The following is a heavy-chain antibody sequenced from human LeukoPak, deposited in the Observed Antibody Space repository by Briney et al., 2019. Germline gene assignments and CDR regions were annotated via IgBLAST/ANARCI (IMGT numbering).Heavy chain of an antibody. CDR3: AKERPGSYPDY. V-gene: IGHV1-69*04. D-gene: IGHD1-26*01. CDR2: IIPILGIA. J-gene: IGHJ4*02. Sequence: SVKVSCKASGGTFISYAISWVRQAPGQGLEWMGRIIPILGIANYAQKFQGRVTITADKSTSTAYMELSSLRSEDTAVYYCAKERPGSYPDYWGQGTLVTVSS. CDR1: GGTFISYA.